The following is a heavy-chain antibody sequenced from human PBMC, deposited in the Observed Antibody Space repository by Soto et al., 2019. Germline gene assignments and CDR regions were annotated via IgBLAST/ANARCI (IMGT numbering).Heavy chain of an antibody. CDR2: ISAYNGNT. CDR1: GYTFNRYG. Sequence: ASVKVSCKASGYTFNRYGISWVRQAPGQGLEWMGWISAYNGNTNFAQKFQGRVTMTTDTSTSTAYMELRSLRSDDTAVYYCAREGYYGSESADYWGQGTLVTVSS. CDR3: AREGYYGSESADY. J-gene: IGHJ4*02. D-gene: IGHD3-10*01. V-gene: IGHV1-18*01.